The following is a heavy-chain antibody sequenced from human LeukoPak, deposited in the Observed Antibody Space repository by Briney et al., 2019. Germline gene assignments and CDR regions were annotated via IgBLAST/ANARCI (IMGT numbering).Heavy chain of an antibody. V-gene: IGHV3-21*06. CDR2: ISTSSDYI. Sequence: GRSLRLFCAASGFTVSTKYMSRAGQAPGQGLASASAISTSSDYIYYAGSLKGRFTISRDNAKNSLYLHMNSLRPDDTAVYYCARGRSITILRGVAISDGFDIWGQGTKVTVS. CDR3: ARGRSITILRGVAISDGFDI. J-gene: IGHJ3*02. CDR1: GFTVSTKY. D-gene: IGHD3-10*01.